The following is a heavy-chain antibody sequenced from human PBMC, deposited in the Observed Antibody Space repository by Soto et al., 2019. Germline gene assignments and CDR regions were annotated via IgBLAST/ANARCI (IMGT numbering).Heavy chain of an antibody. J-gene: IGHJ4*02. V-gene: IGHV3-23*01. Sequence: PGGSLRLSCTTSGFLFNTYAMSWVRQAPGKGLEWVSLISATGGGTYYADSVKGRFTISRDNSHNTLYLQVHSLTAEDTAVYYCAKDRRAGGNSAFYFDFWGQGAQVTVSS. CDR2: ISATGGGT. CDR3: AKDRRAGGNSAFYFDF. D-gene: IGHD3-16*01. CDR1: GFLFNTYA.